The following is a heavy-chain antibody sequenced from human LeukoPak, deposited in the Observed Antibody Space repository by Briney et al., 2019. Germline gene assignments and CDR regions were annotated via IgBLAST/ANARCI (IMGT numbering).Heavy chain of an antibody. CDR3: ARGGYYDILTGYYKVFDY. CDR2: IYYSGST. Sequence: PSQILSLTCTVSGGSISSGGYYWSWIRQHPGKGLEWIGYIYYSGSTYYNPSLKSRVTISVDTSKSQFSLKLSSVTAADTAVYYCARGGYYDILTGYYKVFDYWGQGTLVTVSS. D-gene: IGHD3-9*01. J-gene: IGHJ4*02. CDR1: GGSISSGGYY. V-gene: IGHV4-31*03.